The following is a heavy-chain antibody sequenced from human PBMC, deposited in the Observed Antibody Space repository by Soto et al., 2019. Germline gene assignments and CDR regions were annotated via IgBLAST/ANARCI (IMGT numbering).Heavy chain of an antibody. V-gene: IGHV3-33*01. J-gene: IGHJ4*02. CDR3: ARGGYPTESYYYDSSGFLYDY. CDR1: GFTFSSYG. CDR2: IWYDGSNK. Sequence: GGSLRLSCAASGFTFSSYGMHWVRQAPGKGLEWVAVIWYDGSNKYYADSVKGRFTISRDNSKNTLYLQMNSLRAEDTAVYYCARGGYPTESYYYDSSGFLYDYWGQGTLVTVSS. D-gene: IGHD3-22*01.